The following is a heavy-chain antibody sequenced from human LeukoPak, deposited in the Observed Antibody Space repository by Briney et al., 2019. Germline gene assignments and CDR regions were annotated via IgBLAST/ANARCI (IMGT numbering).Heavy chain of an antibody. Sequence: ASVTVSFKSSVYTFTTYYMHWVRQATGQGLEWMGLINPSDGSTSDTQKFQGRVTMTRDTSTSTVYMELSSLTSEDTAVYYCARGLYYRKFDSWGQGTLVTVSS. CDR2: INPSDGST. V-gene: IGHV1-46*01. CDR1: VYTFTTYY. CDR3: ARGLYYRKFDS. D-gene: IGHD2-8*01. J-gene: IGHJ4*02.